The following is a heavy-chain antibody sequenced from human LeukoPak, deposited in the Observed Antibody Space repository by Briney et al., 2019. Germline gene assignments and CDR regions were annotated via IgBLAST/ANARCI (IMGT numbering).Heavy chain of an antibody. J-gene: IGHJ1*01. V-gene: IGHV4-34*01. Sequence: SETLSLTCAAYGGSFRDYYWTWIRQPPGKGLEWIGEIHHSGSANYNPSFKSRVTISVDTSKNQFSLKLSSVTAADTAVYYCARGRYNYYDSSGYGAEYFQHWGQGTLVTVSS. D-gene: IGHD3-22*01. CDR1: GGSFRDYY. CDR3: ARGRYNYYDSSGYGAEYFQH. CDR2: IHHSGSA.